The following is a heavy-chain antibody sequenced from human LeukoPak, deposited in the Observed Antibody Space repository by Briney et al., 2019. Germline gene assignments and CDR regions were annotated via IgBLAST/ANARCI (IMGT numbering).Heavy chain of an antibody. D-gene: IGHD1-14*01. CDR3: ASTGTLYYYYYMDV. CDR2: ISSSSSYI. Sequence: GGSLRLSCAASGFTFSSYSMNWVRQAPGKGLEWVSSISSSSSYIYYADSVKGRFTISRDNAKNSLYLQMNSLRAEDTAVYYCASTGTLYYYYYMDVWGKGTTVTISS. V-gene: IGHV3-21*01. CDR1: GFTFSSYS. J-gene: IGHJ6*03.